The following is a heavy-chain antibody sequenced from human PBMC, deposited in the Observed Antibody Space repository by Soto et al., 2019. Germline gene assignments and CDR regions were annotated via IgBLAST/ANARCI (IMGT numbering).Heavy chain of an antibody. V-gene: IGHV4-31*03. Sequence: SETLSLTCNVSCGSISSGGYYWILISHGPWKCGEWIGYIYYSLSTYYNPSLKSRVTISVDTSKNQFSLKLSSVTAADTAVYYCARGGCSGGSCQLRGYAFDIWGQGTMVTVSS. CDR3: ARGGCSGGSCQLRGYAFDI. D-gene: IGHD2-15*01. CDR2: IYYSLST. J-gene: IGHJ3*02. CDR1: CGSISSGGYY.